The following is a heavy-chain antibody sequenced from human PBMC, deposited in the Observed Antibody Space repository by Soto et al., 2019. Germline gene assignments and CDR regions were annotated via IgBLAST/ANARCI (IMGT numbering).Heavy chain of an antibody. CDR3: AREGDIVVVPAAAYYYYYGMDV. D-gene: IGHD2-2*01. CDR1: GYTFTSYG. CDR2: ISAYNGNT. Sequence: ASVKVSCKASGYTFTSYGISWVRQAPGQGLEWMGWISAYNGNTNYAQKLQGRVTMTTDTSTSTAYMELRSLRSDDKAVYYCAREGDIVVVPAAAYYYYYGMDVWGQGTTVTVSS. J-gene: IGHJ6*02. V-gene: IGHV1-18*04.